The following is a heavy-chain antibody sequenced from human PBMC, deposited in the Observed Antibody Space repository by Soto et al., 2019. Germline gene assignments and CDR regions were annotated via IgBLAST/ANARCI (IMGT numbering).Heavy chain of an antibody. CDR1: GGTFSSYA. J-gene: IGHJ6*02. CDR2: IIPVFGTA. V-gene: IGHV1-69*01. Sequence: QVQLVQSGAEVKKPGSSVKVSCKASGGTFSSYAISWVRQAAGQGLEWRGGIIPVFGTANYAQKFQGRFMSTADESTSTAYMELSSLRFEDTAVYDCARSRTAWLPVVAPSYYYYGMDVWGQGTTVTVSS. CDR3: ARSRTAWLPVVAPSYYYYGMDV. D-gene: IGHD2-2*01.